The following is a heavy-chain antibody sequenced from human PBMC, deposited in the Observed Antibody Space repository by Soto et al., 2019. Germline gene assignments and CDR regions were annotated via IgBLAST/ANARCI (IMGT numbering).Heavy chain of an antibody. Sequence: ASVRVSCKASGYTFTSYGISWVRQAPGQGLEWMGWISAYNGNTNYAQKLQGRVTMTTDTSTSTAYMELRSLRSDDTAVYYCASSAVADSARYYYGMDVWGQGTTVTVS. CDR1: GYTFTSYG. V-gene: IGHV1-18*01. CDR2: ISAYNGNT. D-gene: IGHD6-19*01. J-gene: IGHJ6*02. CDR3: ASSAVADSARYYYGMDV.